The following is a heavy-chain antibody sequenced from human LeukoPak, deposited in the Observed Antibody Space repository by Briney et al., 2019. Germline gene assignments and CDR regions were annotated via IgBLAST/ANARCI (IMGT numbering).Heavy chain of an antibody. V-gene: IGHV3-21*01. CDR1: GFTFSSYA. Sequence: GGSLRLSCAASGFTFSSYAMTWVRQAPGKGLEWVSSISSSSMKIYYANSVRDRFTISRDNAKNSLYLLMNSVRAEDTAVYYCTRDRPTGASRVFVVHWGQGTLVTVSS. J-gene: IGHJ4*02. CDR2: ISSSSMKI. D-gene: IGHD3-3*01. CDR3: TRDRPTGASRVFVVH.